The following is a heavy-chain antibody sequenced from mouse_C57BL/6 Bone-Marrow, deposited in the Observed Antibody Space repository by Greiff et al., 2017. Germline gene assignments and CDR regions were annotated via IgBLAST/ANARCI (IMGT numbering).Heavy chain of an antibody. V-gene: IGHV2-9-1*01. CDR1: GFSLTSYA. J-gene: IGHJ3*01. CDR2: IWTGGGT. CDR3: ARCSKGAWFAY. D-gene: IGHD1-1*01. Sequence: QVQLQESGPGLVAPSPSLSFTCTASGFSLTSYAIRWVRQPPGQGLEWLGVIWTGGGTNYNSALNSRLSTSKDNSESHVFLKMNSLQTDDTARYYCARCSKGAWFAYWGQGTLVTVSA.